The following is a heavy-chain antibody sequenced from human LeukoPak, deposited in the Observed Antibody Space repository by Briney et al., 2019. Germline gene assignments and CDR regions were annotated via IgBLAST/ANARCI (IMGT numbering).Heavy chain of an antibody. CDR1: GFTFSSHW. CDR2: INSDGSST. CDR3: AKDPDWFDP. Sequence: GGSLRLSCAASGFTFSSHWMHWVRQAPGKGLVWVSRINSDGSSTNYADAVKGRFTVSRDNAKNTLYLQVNSLRAEDTAVYYCAKDPDWFDPWGQGTLVTVSS. V-gene: IGHV3-74*01. J-gene: IGHJ5*02.